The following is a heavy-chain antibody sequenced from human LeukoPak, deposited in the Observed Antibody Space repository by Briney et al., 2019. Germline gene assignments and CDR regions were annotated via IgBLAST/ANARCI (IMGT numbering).Heavy chain of an antibody. CDR2: IYSGGST. Sequence: GGSLRLSCAASGFTFSSYGMHWVRQTPGKGLGWVSVIYSGGSTYYADSVKGRFTISRDNSKNTLYLQMNSLRAEDTAVYYCAGLIRFDAFDIWGQGTMVTVSS. CDR3: AGLIRFDAFDI. CDR1: GFTFSSYG. D-gene: IGHD3-10*01. J-gene: IGHJ3*02. V-gene: IGHV3-NL1*01.